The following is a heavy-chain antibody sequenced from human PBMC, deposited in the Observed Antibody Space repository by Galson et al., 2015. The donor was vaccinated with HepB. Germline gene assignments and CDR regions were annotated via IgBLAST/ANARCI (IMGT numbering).Heavy chain of an antibody. CDR3: RARVVPAVYNYFDY. J-gene: IGHJ4*02. V-gene: IGHV3-11*01. CDR1: GFSFSDYY. D-gene: IGHD2-2*01. Sequence: SLRLSCAASGFSFSDYYMSWLRQAPGKGLEWISYISFSGTTIYYADSVKGRFSISRDNAKNSLYLQMNSLRAEDTAVYYCRARVVPAVYNYFDYWGQGTLVTVSS. CDR2: ISFSGTTI.